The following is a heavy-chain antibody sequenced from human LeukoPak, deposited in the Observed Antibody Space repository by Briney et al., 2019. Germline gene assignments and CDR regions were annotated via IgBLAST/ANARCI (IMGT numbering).Heavy chain of an antibody. CDR1: GYIFTSYY. Sequence: ASVKVSCKASGYIFTSYYMYWVRQAPGQGLEWMGIINPSGGSIRYAQKFQGRVTMTRDTSTSTVYMELSSLRSEDTAVYYCARDYPPKWFGDTETIFDYWGQGTLVTVSS. CDR3: ARDYPPKWFGDTETIFDY. CDR2: INPSGGSI. V-gene: IGHV1-46*01. J-gene: IGHJ4*02. D-gene: IGHD3-10*01.